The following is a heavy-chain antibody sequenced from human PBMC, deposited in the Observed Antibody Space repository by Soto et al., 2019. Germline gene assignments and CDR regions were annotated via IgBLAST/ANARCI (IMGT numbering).Heavy chain of an antibody. CDR3: ARGAHTPDY. D-gene: IGHD3-16*01. Sequence: QVQLVQSGAEVKKPGSSVKVSCKATGGTFSSYAISWVRQAPEQGLEWMGGIIPIFGTANYAQKFQGRVTITADESTRTAYMALSSLRSDATAVYYCARGAHTPDYWAQETLVTVSS. CDR2: IIPIFGTA. V-gene: IGHV1-69*01. CDR1: GGTFSSYA. J-gene: IGHJ4*02.